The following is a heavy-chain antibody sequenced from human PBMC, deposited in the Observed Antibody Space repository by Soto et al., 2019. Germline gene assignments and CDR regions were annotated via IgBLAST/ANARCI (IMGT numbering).Heavy chain of an antibody. D-gene: IGHD2-15*01. Sequence: SETLSLTCTVSGGSISSGDYYWSWIRQPPGKGLEWIGYIYYSGSTYYNPSLKSRVTISVDTSKNQFSLKLSSVTAADTAVYYCASRYCPHSRYYYYGMDVWGQGTTVTVSS. V-gene: IGHV4-30-4*01. CDR2: IYYSGST. J-gene: IGHJ6*02. CDR1: GGSISSGDYY. CDR3: ASRYCPHSRYYYYGMDV.